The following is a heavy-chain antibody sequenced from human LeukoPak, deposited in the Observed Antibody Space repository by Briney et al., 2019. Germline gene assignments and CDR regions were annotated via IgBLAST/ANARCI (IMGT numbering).Heavy chain of an antibody. J-gene: IGHJ4*02. D-gene: IGHD1-26*01. CDR1: GFTFSSYAMH. Sequence: GSLRLSCAASGFTFSSYAMHWVRQPPGKGLEWIGSIYYSGSTYYNPSLKSRVTISVDTSKNQFSLKLSSVTAADTAVYYCARHLGELLYPYFDYWGQGTLVTVSS. CDR2: IYYSGST. CDR3: ARHLGELLYPYFDY. V-gene: IGHV4-39*01.